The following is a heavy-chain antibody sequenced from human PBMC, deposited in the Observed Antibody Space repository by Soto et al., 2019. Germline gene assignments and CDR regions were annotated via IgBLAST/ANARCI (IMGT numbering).Heavy chain of an antibody. CDR1: GYGFTTYG. CDR2: ISAHNGNT. V-gene: IGHV1-18*01. CDR3: ARGRYGDY. J-gene: IGHJ4*02. Sequence: QVHLVQSGAEVKKPGASVKVSCKGSGYGFTTYGITWVRQAPGQGLEWMAWISAHNGNTNYAQKHQGRATVTRETSTSTAYMELRSLRSDDTAVYYWARGRYGDYWGQGARVTVPS. D-gene: IGHD1-1*01.